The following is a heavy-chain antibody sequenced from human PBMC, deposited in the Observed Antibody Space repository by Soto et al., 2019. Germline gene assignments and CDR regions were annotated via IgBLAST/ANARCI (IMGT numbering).Heavy chain of an antibody. CDR1: GFTFSSYG. CDR3: ARDELYCRSTSCHRAYYYYMDV. V-gene: IGHV3-33*01. D-gene: IGHD2-2*02. Sequence: QVQLVESGGGVVQPGRSLRLSCAASGFTFSSYGMHWVRQAPGKGLEWVAVIWCDGSNKYYADSVKGRFTISRDNSKNTLYLQINSLRAEQTAVYYCARDELYCRSTSCHRAYYYYMDVWGKGTTVTVSS. CDR2: IWCDGSNK. J-gene: IGHJ6*03.